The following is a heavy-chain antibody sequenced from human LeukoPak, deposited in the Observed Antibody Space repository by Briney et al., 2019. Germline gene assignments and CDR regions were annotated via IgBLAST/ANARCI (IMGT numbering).Heavy chain of an antibody. J-gene: IGHJ4*02. CDR2: ISGSGDST. V-gene: IGHV3-23*01. Sequence: GGSLRLSCAASGFTFSNYAMSWVRQAPGKGLEWVSGISGSGDSTYYADSVEGRFTISRDNSKNTLYLQTNSLRAEDTAVYYCAKVYSYYDSSGYYYSRGYWGQGALVTVSS. CDR3: AKVYSYYDSSGYYYSRGY. CDR1: GFTFSNYA. D-gene: IGHD3-22*01.